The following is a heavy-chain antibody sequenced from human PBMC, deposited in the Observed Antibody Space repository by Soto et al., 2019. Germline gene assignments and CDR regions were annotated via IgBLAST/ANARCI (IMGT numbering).Heavy chain of an antibody. Sequence: SETLSLTCTVSGGSISSSRCHWGWIRQPPGKGLEWIASIKYSGTTFYNPSLKSRVTLSVDTSRRQFSLKLSSVTAADTAVYYCARLGYYYQSLDPWGPGTLVTVSS. V-gene: IGHV4-39*01. CDR1: GGSISSSRCH. D-gene: IGHD3-22*01. CDR3: ARLGYYYQSLDP. J-gene: IGHJ5*02. CDR2: IKYSGTT.